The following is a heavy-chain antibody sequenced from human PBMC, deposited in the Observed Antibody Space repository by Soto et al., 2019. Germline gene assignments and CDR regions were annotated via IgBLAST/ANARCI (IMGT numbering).Heavy chain of an antibody. D-gene: IGHD6-25*01. J-gene: IGHJ3*02. Sequence: SLKFSCKGSGYSFTSYWIGWVRQMPGKGLEWMGIIYPGVSDTRYSPSFQGQVTISADKSISTAYLQWSSLKASDTAMYYCARRRRSLDALDIWGQGTMVTVSS. CDR3: ARRRRSLDALDI. V-gene: IGHV5-51*01. CDR2: IYPGVSDT. CDR1: GYSFTSYW.